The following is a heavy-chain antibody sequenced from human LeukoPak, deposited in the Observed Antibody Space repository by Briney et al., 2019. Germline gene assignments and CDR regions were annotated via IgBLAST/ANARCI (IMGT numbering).Heavy chain of an antibody. V-gene: IGHV3-20*04. CDR1: GFTFDDYG. D-gene: IGHD3-22*01. J-gene: IGHJ6*03. Sequence: GGSLRLSCAASGFTFDDYGMSWVRQAPGKGLEWVSGINWNGGSTGYADSVKGRFTISRDNAKNSLYLQMNSLRAEDTALYYCARVISDDSSGYYYVAYYSMDVWGKGTTVTVSS. CDR2: INWNGGST. CDR3: ARVISDDSSGYYYVAYYSMDV.